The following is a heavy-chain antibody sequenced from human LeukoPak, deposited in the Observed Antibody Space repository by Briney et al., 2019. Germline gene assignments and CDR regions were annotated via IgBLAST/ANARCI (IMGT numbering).Heavy chain of an antibody. Sequence: GGSLRLSCAVSEFTFSNYAMHWVRQPPGKGLEWVAVVSSHGNDGYCADSVRGRFTISRDNSKNTLYLQIDSLRLEDTAIYYCTRDAYNFNDFDYWGQGTLVTVSS. D-gene: IGHD5-24*01. CDR2: VSSHGNDG. V-gene: IGHV3-30*17. CDR1: EFTFSNYA. CDR3: TRDAYNFNDFDY. J-gene: IGHJ4*02.